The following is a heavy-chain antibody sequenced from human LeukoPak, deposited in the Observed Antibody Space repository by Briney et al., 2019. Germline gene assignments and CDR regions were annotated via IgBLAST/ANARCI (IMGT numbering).Heavy chain of an antibody. D-gene: IGHD3-3*01. J-gene: IGHJ4*02. CDR1: GFIFEDYG. V-gene: IGHV3-20*04. Sequence: GGSLRLSCAPSGFIFEDYGMHWVRQAPGKGLEWVSGINWNGGSTGYADSVKGRFTISRDNAKNSLYLQMNSLRAENTALYYCARWGSGYNLFDYWGQGILVTVSS. CDR2: INWNGGST. CDR3: ARWGSGYNLFDY.